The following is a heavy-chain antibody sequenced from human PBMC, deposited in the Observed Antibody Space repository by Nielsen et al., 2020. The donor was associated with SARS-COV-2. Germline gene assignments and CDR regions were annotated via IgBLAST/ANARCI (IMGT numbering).Heavy chain of an antibody. CDR1: GFTFTTYA. D-gene: IGHD3-9*01. V-gene: IGHV3-23*01. CDR2: IIGSGGRT. J-gene: IGHJ4*02. Sequence: GESLKISCAASGFTFTTYAMSWVRQAPGKGLEWVSGIIGSGGRTHYVDSVEGRFPISRDNSKNTLYLQMSSLRVEDTAIYYCAKAFRSSDWLRAATDYWGLGTLVTVSS. CDR3: AKAFRSSDWLRAATDY.